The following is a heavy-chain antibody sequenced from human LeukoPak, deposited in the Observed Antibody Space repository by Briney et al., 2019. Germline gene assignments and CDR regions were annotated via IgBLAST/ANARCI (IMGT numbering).Heavy chain of an antibody. CDR3: ARTTPIAH. J-gene: IGHJ4*01. CDR2: IYTSGST. CDR1: GASISSYY. Sequence: SETLSLTCTVSGASISSYYWSWIRQPAGKGLEWIGRIYTSGSTNYNPSLKSRVTMSVDTSRMQFSLKLTSVTAADTAVYYCARTTPIAHWGHGILDTVSS. D-gene: IGHD4-11*01. V-gene: IGHV4-4*07.